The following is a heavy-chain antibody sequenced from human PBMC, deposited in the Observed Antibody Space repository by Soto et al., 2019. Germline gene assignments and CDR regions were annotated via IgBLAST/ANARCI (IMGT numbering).Heavy chain of an antibody. CDR3: AGGRVPVVRGVMNWFDP. D-gene: IGHD3-10*01. J-gene: IGHJ5*02. CDR1: GGSFSGYY. CDR2: IDQGGST. V-gene: IGHV4-34*01. Sequence: QVQLQQWGAGLLKSSETLSLTCAVYGGSFSGYYWNWLRQPPGEGLEWIGKIDQGGSTNYNPSLKSRGTMSVDXSXSXXSVKLTSVTAMVTAVYCCAGGRVPVVRGVMNWFDPWGQGTLVTVSS.